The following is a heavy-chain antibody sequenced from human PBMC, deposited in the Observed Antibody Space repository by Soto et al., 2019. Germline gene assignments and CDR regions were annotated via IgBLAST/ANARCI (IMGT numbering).Heavy chain of an antibody. V-gene: IGHV4-39*01. J-gene: IGHJ4*02. Sequence: PSETLSLTCTVSGGSISSSGYYWGWIRQPPGKGLEWIGSIYYSGSTYYNPSLKSRVTISVDTSKNQFSLKLSSVTAADTAVYYCARSPDLGRFLEWLFLDYWGQGTLVTVSS. D-gene: IGHD3-3*01. CDR2: IYYSGST. CDR1: GGSISSSGYY. CDR3: ARSPDLGRFLEWLFLDY.